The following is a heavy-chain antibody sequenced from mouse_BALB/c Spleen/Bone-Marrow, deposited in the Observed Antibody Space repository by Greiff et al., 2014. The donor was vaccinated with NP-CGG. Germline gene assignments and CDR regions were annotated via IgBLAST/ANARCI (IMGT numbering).Heavy chain of an antibody. CDR1: GYTFTSYW. J-gene: IGHJ4*01. D-gene: IGHD2-3*01. CDR3: TRDYDGYQAMDY. CDR2: IYPSDSYT. V-gene: IGHV1-69*02. Sequence: QVQLQQSGAELVRPGASVKLSCKASGYTFTSYWINWVKQRPGQGLEWIGNIYPSDSYTNFNQKFKNKATLTVDKSSSTAYMQLSRPTSEASEVYYGTRDYDGYQAMDYWGQGTSLTVSS.